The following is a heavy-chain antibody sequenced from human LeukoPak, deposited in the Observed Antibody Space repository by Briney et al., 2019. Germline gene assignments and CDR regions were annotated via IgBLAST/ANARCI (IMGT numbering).Heavy chain of an antibody. CDR2: IYYSGST. V-gene: IGHV4-31*03. CDR1: GGSISSGGYY. Sequence: SQTLSLTCTVSGGSISSGGYYWSWIRQHPGKGLEWIGYIYYSGSTYYNPSLKSRVTISVDTSKNQFSQKLSSVTAADTAVYYCARSQDDYGDLFDYWGQGTLVTVSS. CDR3: ARSQDDYGDLFDY. J-gene: IGHJ4*02. D-gene: IGHD4-17*01.